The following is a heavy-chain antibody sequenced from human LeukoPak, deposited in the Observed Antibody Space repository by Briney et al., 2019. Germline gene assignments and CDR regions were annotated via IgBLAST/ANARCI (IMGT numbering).Heavy chain of an antibody. CDR2: IRSNLDGGTT. Sequence: GGSLRLSCATSGFFFTHAWMDWFRQAPGAGLEWVGRIRSNLDGGTTEYAAPVKGRFTISRDDSKTTIYLQMSSLITEDTGVYYCVTVNPHVPYWGRGAPVTVSS. CDR1: GFFFTHAW. J-gene: IGHJ4*02. CDR3: VTVNPHVPY. V-gene: IGHV3-15*01.